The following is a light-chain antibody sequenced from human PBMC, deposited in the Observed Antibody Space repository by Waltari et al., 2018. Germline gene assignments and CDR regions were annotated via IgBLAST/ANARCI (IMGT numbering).Light chain of an antibody. CDR3: QQSYSPPYN. Sequence: EIVLTQSPATLSLSPGESATLSCRASQSVSSYLAWYQQKPGQAPRLLIYDASNRATGIPARFSGSGSGTDFTLTISSLQPEDFATYYCQQSYSPPYNFGQGTKLEI. J-gene: IGKJ2*01. CDR1: QSVSSY. V-gene: IGKV3-11*01. CDR2: DAS.